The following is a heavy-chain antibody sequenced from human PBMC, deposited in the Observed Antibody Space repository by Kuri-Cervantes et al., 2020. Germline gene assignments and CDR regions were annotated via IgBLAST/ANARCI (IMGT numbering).Heavy chain of an antibody. CDR2: INHSGST. CDR3: ARDLTYDFWSGYYTGGYGMDV. J-gene: IGHJ6*02. CDR1: GGSFSGYY. V-gene: IGHV4-34*01. D-gene: IGHD3-3*01. Sequence: GSLRLSCAVYGGSFSGYYWSWIRQPPGKGLEWIGEINHSGSTNYNPSLKSRVTISVDTSKNQFSLKLSSVTAADTAVYYCARDLTYDFWSGYYTGGYGMDVWGQGTTVT.